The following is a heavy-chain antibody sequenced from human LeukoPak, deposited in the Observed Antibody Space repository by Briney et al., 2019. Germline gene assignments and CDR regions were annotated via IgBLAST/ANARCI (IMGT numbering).Heavy chain of an antibody. CDR2: MNPNSGNT. D-gene: IGHD3-3*01. V-gene: IGHV1-8*01. CDR1: GYTFTSYD. Sequence: ASVKVSCKASGYTFTSYDINWVRQAPGQGLEWMGWMNPNSGNTGHAQKFQGRVTMTRNTSISTAYMELSSLRSEDTAVYYCARVQEFGYDFWSGPTVFDPWGQGTLVTVSS. CDR3: ARVQEFGYDFWSGPTVFDP. J-gene: IGHJ5*02.